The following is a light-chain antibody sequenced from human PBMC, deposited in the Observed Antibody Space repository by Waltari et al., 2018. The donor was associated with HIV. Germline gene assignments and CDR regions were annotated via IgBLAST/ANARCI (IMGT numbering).Light chain of an antibody. CDR2: KAS. CDR1: QNISRW. CDR3: QQYKSYPVT. Sequence: DIQMTQSPSTLSASVGDRVTITCRASQNISRWLAWYQQKPGKAPKLLIYKASDLESGVPSTFTGSGSGTEFTLTINSLQPDDFATYYCQQYKSYPVTFGQGTKLDIK. V-gene: IGKV1-5*03. J-gene: IGKJ2*01.